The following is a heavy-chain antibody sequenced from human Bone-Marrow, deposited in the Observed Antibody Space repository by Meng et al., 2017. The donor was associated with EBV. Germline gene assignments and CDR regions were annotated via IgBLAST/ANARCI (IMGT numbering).Heavy chain of an antibody. CDR2: ISYDGSNK. Sequence: QFQLVESGGGVVKPGRSXXRSWAAAGFTFSSYGMHWVRQAPGKGLEWVAVISYDGSNKYYADSVKGRFTISRDNSKNTLYLQMNSLRAEDTAVYYCAKDRGAYDYVWGSYRPGGWFDPWGQGTLVTVSS. V-gene: IGHV3-30*18. CDR3: AKDRGAYDYVWGSYRPGGWFDP. D-gene: IGHD3-16*02. J-gene: IGHJ5*02. CDR1: GFTFSSYG.